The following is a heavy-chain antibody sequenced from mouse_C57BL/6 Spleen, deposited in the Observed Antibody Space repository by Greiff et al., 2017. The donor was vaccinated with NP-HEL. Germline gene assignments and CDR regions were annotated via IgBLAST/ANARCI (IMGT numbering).Heavy chain of an antibody. J-gene: IGHJ4*01. CDR2: IYPGSGST. CDR1: GYTFTSYW. Sequence: QVQLQQPGAELVKPGASVKMSCKASGYTFTSYWITWVKQRPGQGLEWIGDIYPGSGSTNYNEKFKSKATLTVDTSSSTAYMQLSSLTSEDSAVYYCELITTVVATSGAMDYWGQGTSVTVSS. CDR3: ELITTVVATSGAMDY. V-gene: IGHV1-55*01. D-gene: IGHD1-1*01.